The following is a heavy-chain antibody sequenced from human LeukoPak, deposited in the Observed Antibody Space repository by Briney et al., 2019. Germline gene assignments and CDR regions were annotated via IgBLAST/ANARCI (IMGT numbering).Heavy chain of an antibody. Sequence: GASVKVSCKASGYTFTGYYMHWVRQAPGQGLEWMGWMNPNSGNTGYAQKFQGRVTMTRNTSISTAYMELSSLRSEDTAVYYCARGFRLGLGYYYGMDVWGQGTTVTVSS. V-gene: IGHV1-8*02. D-gene: IGHD2-21*01. J-gene: IGHJ6*02. CDR1: GYTFTGYY. CDR3: ARGFRLGLGYYYGMDV. CDR2: MNPNSGNT.